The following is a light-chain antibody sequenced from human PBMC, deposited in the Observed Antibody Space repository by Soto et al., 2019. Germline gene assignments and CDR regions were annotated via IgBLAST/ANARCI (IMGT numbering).Light chain of an antibody. CDR3: CSYADSSTYV. Sequence: QSVLTQPASVSGSPGQSITISCTGTSSDVGSYNLVSWYQQHPGKAPKLIIYEDSKRPSGVSNRFSGSKSGNTASLTISGLQTVDEADYYCCSYADSSTYVFGTGTKLTVL. CDR2: EDS. CDR1: SSDVGSYNL. J-gene: IGLJ1*01. V-gene: IGLV2-23*01.